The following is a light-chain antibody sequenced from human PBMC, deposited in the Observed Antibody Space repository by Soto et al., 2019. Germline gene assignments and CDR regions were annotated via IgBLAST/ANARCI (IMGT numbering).Light chain of an antibody. CDR3: QQYKSYWT. CDR1: HSITRW. J-gene: IGKJ1*01. CDR2: XAS. V-gene: IGKV1-5*01. Sequence: SHMTQSPSTMSSSAGYRVPLTXRASHSITRWWSWYPQKPGKATKXXIFXASNLESGVPSKFSGSGYGTEFTLTISRLQPDDVETYYCQQYKSYWTFGQGTKVDIK.